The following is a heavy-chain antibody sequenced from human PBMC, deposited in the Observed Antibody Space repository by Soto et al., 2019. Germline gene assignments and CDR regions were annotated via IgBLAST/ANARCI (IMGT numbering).Heavy chain of an antibody. CDR2: IGTAGDT. D-gene: IGHD6-13*01. Sequence: EVQLVESGGGLVQPGGSLRLSCAASGFTFSSYDMHWVRQATGKGLEWVSAIGTAGDTYYPGSVKGRFTISRENAKNSLYLQMNSLRAGDTAVYYCARDVSGAYSSSPVHTQSNAFDIWGQGTMVTVSS. V-gene: IGHV3-13*01. J-gene: IGHJ3*02. CDR1: GFTFSSYD. CDR3: ARDVSGAYSSSPVHTQSNAFDI.